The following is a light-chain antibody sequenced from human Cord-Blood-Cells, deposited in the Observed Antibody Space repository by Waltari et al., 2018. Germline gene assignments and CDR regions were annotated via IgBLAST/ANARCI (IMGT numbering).Light chain of an antibody. CDR2: WAS. Sequence: DIVMTQSPDSLAVSLGERANINCKSSQSVLYSSNNKNYLAWYQQKPGQPPKLLIYWASTRESGVPDRFSGSGSGTDFTLTISILQAEDVAVYYCQQYYSTPTFGQGTKLEIK. J-gene: IGKJ2*01. CDR3: QQYYSTPT. V-gene: IGKV4-1*01. CDR1: QSVLYSSNNKNY.